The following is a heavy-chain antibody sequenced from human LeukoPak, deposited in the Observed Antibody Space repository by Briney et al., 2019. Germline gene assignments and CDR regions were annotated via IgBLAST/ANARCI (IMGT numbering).Heavy chain of an antibody. V-gene: IGHV4-59*06. Sequence: SETLSLTCTVSGGSISSYYWSWIRQHPGKGLEWIGYIYYSGSTYYNPSLKSRVTISVDTSKNHFSLKLSSVTAADTAVYYCARDPHLYGSGSYYNRNDAFDIWGQGTMVTVSS. CDR1: GGSISSYY. CDR3: ARDPHLYGSGSYYNRNDAFDI. J-gene: IGHJ3*02. CDR2: IYYSGST. D-gene: IGHD3-10*01.